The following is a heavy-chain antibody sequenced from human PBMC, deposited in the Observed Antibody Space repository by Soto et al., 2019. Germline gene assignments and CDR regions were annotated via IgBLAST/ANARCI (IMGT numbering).Heavy chain of an antibody. J-gene: IGHJ4*02. V-gene: IGHV1-18*01. CDR2: ISGSSGNA. D-gene: IGHD3-16*01. Sequence: QVQLVQSGAEVKNPGASVKVSCKTSGYTFTKYGVGWVRQAPGQGLEWMGWISGSSGNANYAEKVQGGITLTTDTSTSTAYIELRSLRSDDTAVYYCAREMAGLGGEYDYCGQGTLVTVSS. CDR3: AREMAGLGGEYDY. CDR1: GYTFTKYG.